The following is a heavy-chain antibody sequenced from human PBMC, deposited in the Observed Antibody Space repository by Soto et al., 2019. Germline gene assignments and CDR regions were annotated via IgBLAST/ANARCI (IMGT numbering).Heavy chain of an antibody. CDR3: ARDRAYYDSSGYYTLDY. CDR1: GGTFSSYA. J-gene: IGHJ4*02. Sequence: SVKVSCKASGGTFSSYAISWVRQAPGQGLEWMGGIIPIFGTANYAQKFQGRVTITADKSTSTAYMELSSLRSEDTAVYYCARDRAYYDSSGYYTLDYWGQGTLVPVS. D-gene: IGHD3-22*01. V-gene: IGHV1-69*06. CDR2: IIPIFGTA.